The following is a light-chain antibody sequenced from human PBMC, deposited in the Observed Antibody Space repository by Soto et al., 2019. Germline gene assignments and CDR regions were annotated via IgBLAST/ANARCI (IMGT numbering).Light chain of an antibody. CDR2: GAS. CDR3: QQYGSSPAP. V-gene: IGKV3-20*01. CDR1: QSVSSSY. Sequence: EVVLTQSPGTLSLSPGERATLSCRASQSVSSSYLAWYQQKPGQAPRLLIYGASSRATGIPDRFSGSGSGTDFTLTISRLEPEDFAVYYCQQYGSSPAPFGQGTKV. J-gene: IGKJ1*01.